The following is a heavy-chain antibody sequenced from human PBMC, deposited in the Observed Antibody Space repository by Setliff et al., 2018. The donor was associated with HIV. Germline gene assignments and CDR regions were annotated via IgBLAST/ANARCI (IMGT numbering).Heavy chain of an antibody. CDR2: LYHSGTN. CDR1: GYSISSGYF. Sequence: SETLSLTCDVSGYSISSGYFWGWIRQPPGKGLEWIGSLYHSGTNFDNPSLKSRVTISLDTSTNRFSLKLNSVTAADTAIYYCARQVGSQYSYWAYYFDSWGQGALVTVSS. J-gene: IGHJ4*02. CDR3: ARQVGSQYSYWAYYFDS. D-gene: IGHD5-18*01. V-gene: IGHV4-38-2*01.